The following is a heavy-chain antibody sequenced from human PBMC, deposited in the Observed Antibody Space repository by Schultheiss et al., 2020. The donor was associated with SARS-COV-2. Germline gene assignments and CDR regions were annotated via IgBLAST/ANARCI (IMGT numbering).Heavy chain of an antibody. J-gene: IGHJ6*02. CDR3: ARLSLLKGYSMDV. CDR1: GGSISSYY. Sequence: SETLSLTCTVSGGSISSYYWGWIRQPPGKGLEWIGSIYYSGSTYYNPSLKSRVTISVDTSKNQFSLKLSSVTAADTAVYSCARLSLLKGYSMDVWGQGTTVTVSS. CDR2: IYYSGST. V-gene: IGHV4-39*01.